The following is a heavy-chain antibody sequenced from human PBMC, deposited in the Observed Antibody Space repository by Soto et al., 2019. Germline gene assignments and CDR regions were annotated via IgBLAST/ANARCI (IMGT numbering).Heavy chain of an antibody. CDR2: ISHDGSNT. J-gene: IGHJ2*01. Sequence: QVQVVESGGGVVQPGRSLRLSCAASGFTFRTYAMHWVRQAPGKGLEWVAVISHDGSNTDYGDSVKGRFTISRDNSKSTLSLQMNSLRPEDTGVYYCAKDASSGITSFDSWGRGTVVTVSS. CDR3: AKDASSGITSFDS. CDR1: GFTFRTYA. D-gene: IGHD3-3*01. V-gene: IGHV3-30*18.